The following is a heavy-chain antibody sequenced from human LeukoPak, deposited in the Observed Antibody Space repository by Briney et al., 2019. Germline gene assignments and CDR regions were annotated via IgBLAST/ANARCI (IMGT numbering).Heavy chain of an antibody. Sequence: ASVKVSCTTSGYDFSDYDINWVRQAPGQGLQWMGWMNPNRDNKGYAEIFRGRVTFTRDMSIATVYLDLSRLRSDDTGVYYCARTRKDWNSPFDYWGQGTQVTVS. CDR1: GYDFSDYD. J-gene: IGHJ4*02. V-gene: IGHV1-8*03. CDR3: ARTRKDWNSPFDY. CDR2: MNPNRDNK. D-gene: IGHD1-7*01.